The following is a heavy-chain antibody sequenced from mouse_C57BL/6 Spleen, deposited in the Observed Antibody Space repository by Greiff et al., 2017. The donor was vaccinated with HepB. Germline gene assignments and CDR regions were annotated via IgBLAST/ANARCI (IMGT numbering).Heavy chain of an antibody. CDR3: ARSATTVVAGDFDY. Sequence: VQLQKSGAELARPGASVKMSCKASGYTFTSYTMHWVKQRPGQGLEWIGYINPSSGYTKYNQKFKDKATLTADKSSSTAYMQLSSLTSEDSAVYYCARSATTVVAGDFDYWGQGTTLTVSS. V-gene: IGHV1-4*01. J-gene: IGHJ2*01. CDR2: INPSSGYT. CDR1: GYTFTSYT. D-gene: IGHD1-1*01.